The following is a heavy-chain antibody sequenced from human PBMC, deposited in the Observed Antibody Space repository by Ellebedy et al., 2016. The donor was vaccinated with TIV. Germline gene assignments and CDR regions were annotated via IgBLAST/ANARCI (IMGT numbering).Heavy chain of an antibody. CDR1: GGSLSRYY. Sequence: SETLSLXXTVSGGSLSRYYWSWIRQPPGKGLEWIGCIYDNGRTHYHPSLKSRVTISVDTSRKEFSLRLTSVTAADTAVYYCARDRMYYYDSSGSYQYYGMDVWGQGTTVTVSS. CDR3: ARDRMYYYDSSGSYQYYGMDV. J-gene: IGHJ6*02. CDR2: IYDNGRT. D-gene: IGHD3-22*01. V-gene: IGHV4-59*01.